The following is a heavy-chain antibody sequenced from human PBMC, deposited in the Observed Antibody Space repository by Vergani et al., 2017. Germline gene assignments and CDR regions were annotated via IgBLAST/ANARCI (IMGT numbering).Heavy chain of an antibody. Sequence: QVQLQESGPGLVKPSQTLSLTCTVSGGSISSGGYYLSWIRQHPGKGLEWIGYIYYSGSTYYNPSLKSRVTISVDTSKNQFSLKLSSVTAADTAVYYCARGAGDCSSTSCSEGGVQHWGQGTLVTVSS. D-gene: IGHD2-2*01. V-gene: IGHV4-31*03. J-gene: IGHJ1*01. CDR2: IYYSGST. CDR1: GGSISSGGYY. CDR3: ARGAGDCSSTSCSEGGVQH.